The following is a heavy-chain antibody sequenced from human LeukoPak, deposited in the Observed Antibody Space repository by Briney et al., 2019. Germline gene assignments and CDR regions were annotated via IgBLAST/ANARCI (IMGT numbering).Heavy chain of an antibody. J-gene: IGHJ4*02. CDR2: IWYDGSNK. CDR1: GFTFSRYG. Sequence: PGGSLRLSCAASGFTFSRYGMYWVRQAPGKGLEWVAFIWYDGSNKLYGDSVKGRFSISRDNSKNTLYLQMNSLRPEDTAVYYCARDRYNGSGSYSRGPDYWGQGTLVTVSS. D-gene: IGHD3-10*01. CDR3: ARDRYNGSGSYSRGPDY. V-gene: IGHV3-33*07.